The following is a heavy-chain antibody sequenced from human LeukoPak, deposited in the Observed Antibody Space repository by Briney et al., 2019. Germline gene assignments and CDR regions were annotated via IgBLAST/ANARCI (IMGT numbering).Heavy chain of an antibody. CDR1: GYTFTGYY. J-gene: IGHJ4*02. V-gene: IGHV1-2*06. CDR3: ARGPPGIFGVVIRYYFDY. CDR2: INPNSGGT. Sequence: AXXKVSCKASGYTFTGYYMHWVRQAPGQGLEWMGRINPNSGGTNYAQKFQGRVTMTRDTSISTAYMELSRLRSDDTALYYCARGPPGIFGVVIRYYFDYWGQGTLVTVSS. D-gene: IGHD3-3*01.